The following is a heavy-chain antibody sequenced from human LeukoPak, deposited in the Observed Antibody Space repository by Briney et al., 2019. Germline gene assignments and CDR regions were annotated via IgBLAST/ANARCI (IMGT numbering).Heavy chain of an antibody. Sequence: ASVKVSCKASGYTFTSYGISWVRQAPGQGPEWMGWISAYNGNTNYAQKLQGRVTMTKDTSPSKAYLELRRLRSDDTAVYYCASDRTEYSSSSRGYFDYWGQGTLVTVSS. D-gene: IGHD6-6*01. CDR2: ISAYNGNT. J-gene: IGHJ4*02. CDR3: ASDRTEYSSSSRGYFDY. V-gene: IGHV1-18*01. CDR1: GYTFTSYG.